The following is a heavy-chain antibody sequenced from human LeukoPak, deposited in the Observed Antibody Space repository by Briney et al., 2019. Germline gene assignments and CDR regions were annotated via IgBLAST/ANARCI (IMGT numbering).Heavy chain of an antibody. V-gene: IGHV4-39*01. Sequence: SETLSLTCTVSGGSISSSSYYWGWIRQPPGKGLEWIGSIYYSGSTYYNPSLKSRVTISVDTSKNQFSLKLSSVTAADTAVYYCASTLSLGSYDYVWGSYRIRFDYWGQGTLVTVSS. J-gene: IGHJ4*02. CDR3: ASTLSLGSYDYVWGSYRIRFDY. CDR2: IYYSGST. D-gene: IGHD3-16*02. CDR1: GGSISSSSYY.